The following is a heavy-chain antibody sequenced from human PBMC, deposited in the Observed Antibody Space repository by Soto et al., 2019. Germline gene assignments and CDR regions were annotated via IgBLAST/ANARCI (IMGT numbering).Heavy chain of an antibody. CDR1: GGSISSGDYY. V-gene: IGHV4-30-4*01. CDR3: ARVPREMEPTVWFDP. J-gene: IGHJ5*02. Sequence: QVQLQESGPGLVKPSQTLSLTCTVSGGSISSGDYYWSWIRQPPGKGLEWFGYIYYSGNTYYNPSVKSRVTISLDTSKNHFSLKLSSVTAADTAMYYCARVPREMEPTVWFDPWGQGALVTVSA. CDR2: IYYSGNT. D-gene: IGHD1-1*01.